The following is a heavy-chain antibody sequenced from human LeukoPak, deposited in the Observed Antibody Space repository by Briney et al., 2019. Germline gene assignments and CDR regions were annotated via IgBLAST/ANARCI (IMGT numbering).Heavy chain of an antibody. D-gene: IGHD5-18*01. Sequence: GGSLRLSCAASGFTFDDYAMHWVRQAPGKGLEWVSGISWNSGSIGYADSVKGRFTISRDNAKNSLYLQMNSLRAEDTAVYYCARYSYGTDYWGQGTLVTVSS. V-gene: IGHV3-9*01. CDR3: ARYSYGTDY. J-gene: IGHJ4*02. CDR1: GFTFDDYA. CDR2: ISWNSGSI.